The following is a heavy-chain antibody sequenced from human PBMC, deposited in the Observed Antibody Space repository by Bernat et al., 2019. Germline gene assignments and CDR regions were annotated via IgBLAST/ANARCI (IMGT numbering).Heavy chain of an antibody. D-gene: IGHD5-12*01. J-gene: IGHJ4*02. CDR3: AREGVGSSGYDALDVLNY. Sequence: EVQLVESGGGLVQPGGSLRLSCAASGFSFSTYSMTWVRQAPGKGLEWVSYISSRSSTIYYADSVKGRFTISRDNVKNSLYLQMNSLRDEDTAVYYCAREGVGSSGYDALDVLNYWGQGTLVTVSS. CDR2: ISSRSSTI. CDR1: GFSFSTYS. V-gene: IGHV3-48*02.